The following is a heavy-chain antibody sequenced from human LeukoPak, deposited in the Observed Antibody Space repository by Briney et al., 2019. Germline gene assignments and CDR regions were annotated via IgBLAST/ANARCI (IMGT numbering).Heavy chain of an antibody. CDR3: ARGFGDWGLSWFDP. CDR1: GGSITTYY. Sequence: SETLSLTCTVSGGSITTYYWSWIRQPPGKGLEWIGYMYYSGSTNYNPSLKSRVTISVDTSKNQFSLKLSSVTAADTAVYYCARGFGDWGLSWFDPWGQGTLVTVSS. CDR2: MYYSGST. V-gene: IGHV4-59*01. D-gene: IGHD3-10*01. J-gene: IGHJ5*02.